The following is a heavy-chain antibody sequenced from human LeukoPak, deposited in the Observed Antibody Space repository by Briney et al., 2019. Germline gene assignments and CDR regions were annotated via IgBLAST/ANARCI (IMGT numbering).Heavy chain of an antibody. CDR3: ASFPAAPPEGYYYYMDV. D-gene: IGHD2-2*01. Sequence: GGSLRLSCAASGFTFSSYAMSWVRQVPGKGLEWVSAISGSGGSTYHADSVKGRFTISRDNSKNTLYLQMNSLRAEDTAVYYCASFPAAPPEGYYYYMDVWGKGTTVTVSS. CDR1: GFTFSSYA. V-gene: IGHV3-23*01. CDR2: ISGSGGST. J-gene: IGHJ6*03.